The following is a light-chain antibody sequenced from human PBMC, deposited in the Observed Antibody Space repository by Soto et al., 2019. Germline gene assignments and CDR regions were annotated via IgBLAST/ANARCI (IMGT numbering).Light chain of an antibody. J-gene: IGLJ2*01. CDR1: SSNIGNNY. Sequence: QAVLTQPPSASATPGQRVTISCSGSSSNIGNNYVYWYQQHPGMAPKLLIYLNNPRPSGVPDRFSGSNSGTSASLAISGLRSEDEDGYYCAAWDDSLSGSVFGGGTKLTVL. CDR3: AAWDDSLSGSV. CDR2: LNN. V-gene: IGLV1-47*02.